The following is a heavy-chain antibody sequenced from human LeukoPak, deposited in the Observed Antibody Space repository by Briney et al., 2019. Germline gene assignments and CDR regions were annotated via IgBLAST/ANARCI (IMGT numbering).Heavy chain of an antibody. CDR2: INHSGST. D-gene: IGHD3-10*01. V-gene: IGHV4-34*01. CDR1: GGSFSGYY. CDR3: ARHKPHYYGSGSYFWFDP. J-gene: IGHJ5*02. Sequence: PSETLSLTCAVYGGSFSGYYWSWIRQPPGKGLEWIGEINHSGSTNYNPSLKSRVTISVDTSKNQFSLTLSSGTAADTAAYYCARHKPHYYGSGSYFWFDPWGQGTLVTVSS.